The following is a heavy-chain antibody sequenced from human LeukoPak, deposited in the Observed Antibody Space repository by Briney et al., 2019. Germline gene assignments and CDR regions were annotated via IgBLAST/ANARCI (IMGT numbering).Heavy chain of an antibody. J-gene: IGHJ4*02. D-gene: IGHD5-12*01. CDR1: GFTFTTYG. CDR3: RRDSYEAY. Sequence: GRSLRLSCAVPGFTFTTYGMHWVRQGPGKGLGWVAVIWYDGNNIYYADSVKGRFTISRDNSKNTLYLQKNSLRAEDTAVYYCRRDSYEAYWGQGTLVTVSS. V-gene: IGHV3-33*01. CDR2: IWYDGNNI.